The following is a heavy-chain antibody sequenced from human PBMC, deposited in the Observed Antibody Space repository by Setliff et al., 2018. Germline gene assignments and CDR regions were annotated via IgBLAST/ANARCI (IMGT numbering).Heavy chain of an antibody. CDR3: ARDRGGATTRDF. D-gene: IGHD1-26*01. Sequence: LRLSCVVSGFTFSSRWMGWVRQAPGKGLEWVANVNPDGSDEYYVDSVKGRFTISRDNAKNSLYLQMNTLRAEDTAVYYCARDRGGATTRDFWGQGTLVTVSS. CDR2: VNPDGSDE. CDR1: GFTFSSRW. J-gene: IGHJ4*02. V-gene: IGHV3-7*03.